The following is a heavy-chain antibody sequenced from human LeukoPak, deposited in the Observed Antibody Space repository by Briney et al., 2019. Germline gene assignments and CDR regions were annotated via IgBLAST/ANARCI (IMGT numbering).Heavy chain of an antibody. V-gene: IGHV1-2*02. CDR1: GYTFTGYY. CDR2: INPNSGGT. Sequence: ASVKVSCKASGYTFTGYYMHWVRQAPGQGLEWMGWINPNSGGTNYAQKFQGRVTITADKSTSTAYMELSSLRSEDTAVYYCARDGGAGGIAVYMDVWGKGTTVTVSS. D-gene: IGHD6-19*01. CDR3: ARDGGAGGIAVYMDV. J-gene: IGHJ6*03.